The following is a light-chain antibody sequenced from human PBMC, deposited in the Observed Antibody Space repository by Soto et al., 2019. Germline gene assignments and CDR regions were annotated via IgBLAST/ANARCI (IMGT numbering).Light chain of an antibody. CDR3: HQYNYWPPET. CDR2: GAS. Sequence: EIVMTQSPATLSVSLGERATVSCRASQSVSTDLAWYQQKPGQAPRLLIFGASTRATGIPARFSGSGSGTEFILTISSLQSEDSAVYYCHQYNYWPPETFGQGTKVDIK. CDR1: QSVSTD. J-gene: IGKJ1*01. V-gene: IGKV3-15*01.